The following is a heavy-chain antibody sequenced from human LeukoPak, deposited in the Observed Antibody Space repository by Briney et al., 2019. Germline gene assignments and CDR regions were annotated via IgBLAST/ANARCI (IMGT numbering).Heavy chain of an antibody. J-gene: IGHJ4*02. CDR3: ARGGRGYD. D-gene: IGHD5-12*01. Sequence: SETLSLTCAVYGGSFSNYYWSWIRQPPGKGLEWIGEINHSGSTNYNPSLKSRVTMSVDTSKNQFSLKLSSVTAADTAVYYCARGGRGYDWGQGTPVTVSS. CDR1: GGSFSNYY. V-gene: IGHV4-34*01. CDR2: INHSGST.